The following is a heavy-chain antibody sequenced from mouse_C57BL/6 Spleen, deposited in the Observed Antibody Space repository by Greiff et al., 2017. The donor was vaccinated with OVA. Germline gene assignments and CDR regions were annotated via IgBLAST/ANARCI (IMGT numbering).Heavy chain of an antibody. J-gene: IGHJ3*01. D-gene: IGHD3-2*02. Sequence: VQGVESGAELVRPGASVTLSCKASGYTFTDYEMHWVKQTPVHGLEWIGAIDPETGGTAYNQKFKGKAILTADKSSSTAYMELRSLTSEDSAVYYCTRFSSGYVGFAYWGQGTLVTVSA. CDR2: IDPETGGT. V-gene: IGHV1-15*01. CDR3: TRFSSGYVGFAY. CDR1: GYTFTDYE.